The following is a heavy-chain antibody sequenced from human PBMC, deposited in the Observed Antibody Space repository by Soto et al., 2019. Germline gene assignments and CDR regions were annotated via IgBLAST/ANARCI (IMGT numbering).Heavy chain of an antibody. V-gene: IGHV3-48*01. J-gene: IGHJ4*02. CDR3: TREEGYNWNYVMALDY. CDR1: GFTFSSYS. D-gene: IGHD1-7*01. CDR2: ISSSSSTI. Sequence: GGSLRLSCAASGFTFSSYSMNWVRQAPGKGLEWVSYISSSSSTIYYADSVKGRFTISRDNAKNSLYLQMNSLRAEDTAVYYGTREEGYNWNYVMALDYWGQGTLVTVSS.